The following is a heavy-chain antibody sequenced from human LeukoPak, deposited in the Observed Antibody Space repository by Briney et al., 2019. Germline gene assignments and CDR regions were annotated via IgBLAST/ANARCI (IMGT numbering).Heavy chain of an antibody. J-gene: IGHJ4*02. D-gene: IGHD2-2*02. CDR3: ARESGYCSSTSCYRWAYYFDY. V-gene: IGHV3-48*01. Sequence: GGSLRLSCAASGFTFSSYSMNWVRQAPGKGLEWVSYISRSSSSIYYADSVKGRLTISRDNAKNSLYLQMNSLRAEDTAVYYCARESGYCSSTSCYRWAYYFDYWGQGTLVTVSS. CDR1: GFTFSSYS. CDR2: ISRSSSSI.